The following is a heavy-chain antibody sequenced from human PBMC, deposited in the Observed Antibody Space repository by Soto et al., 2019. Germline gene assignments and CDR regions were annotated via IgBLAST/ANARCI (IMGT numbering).Heavy chain of an antibody. Sequence: QVQLMQSGAEVRKPGASVRLSCETSGYNFNQYYIHWVRQAPGQGLEWMGIINLRGGTTEYAHKFRGRGTVTGDTSTKTAYMELRRLRSEDTAMYFCARGPEDSDVPRWDYWGQGTLVTVSS. D-gene: IGHD1-26*01. V-gene: IGHV1-46*02. CDR2: INLRGGTT. CDR3: ARGPEDSDVPRWDY. CDR1: GYNFNQYY. J-gene: IGHJ4*02.